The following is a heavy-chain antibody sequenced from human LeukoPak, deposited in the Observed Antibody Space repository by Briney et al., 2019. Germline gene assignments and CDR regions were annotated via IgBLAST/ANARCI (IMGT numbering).Heavy chain of an antibody. D-gene: IGHD3-10*01. V-gene: IGHV3-48*04. CDR3: ARGRGSGSYASLGY. J-gene: IGHJ4*02. Sequence: PGGSLRLSCAASGFTFSSYTMNWVRQAPGKGLEWVSGISWNSGSIGYADSVKGRFTISRDNAKNSLYLQMNSLRAEDTAVYYCARGRGSGSYASLGYWGQGTLVTVSS. CDR2: ISWNSGSI. CDR1: GFTFSSYT.